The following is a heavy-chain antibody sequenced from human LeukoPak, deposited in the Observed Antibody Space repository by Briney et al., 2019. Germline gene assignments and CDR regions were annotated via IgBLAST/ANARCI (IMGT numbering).Heavy chain of an antibody. CDR2: INHSGST. J-gene: IGHJ3*02. V-gene: IGHV4-34*01. Sequence: SETLSLTCAVYGGSFSGYYWSWIRQPPGKGLEWIGEINHSGSTNYNPSLKSRVTISVDTSKNQFSLKLSSVTAADTAVYYCARGDLLGAFDIWGQGTMVTVSS. CDR3: ARGDLLGAFDI. CDR1: GGSFSGYY.